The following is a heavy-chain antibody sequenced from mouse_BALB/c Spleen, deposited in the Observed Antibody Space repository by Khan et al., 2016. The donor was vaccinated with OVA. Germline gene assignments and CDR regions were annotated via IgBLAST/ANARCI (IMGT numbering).Heavy chain of an antibody. V-gene: IGHV1-63*01. J-gene: IGHJ1*01. D-gene: IGHD2-3*01. CDR2: IYPGSGHT. CDR1: GYAFTNYW. CDR3: ARSGGYSYYWYFDV. Sequence: VQRQEPGTELVRPGTSVKISCKASGYAFTNYWLGWVKQRPGHGLEWIGNIYPGSGHTYYNEKFKVKATLTADKSSSTAYMQLSSLTSEDSAVYFCARSGGYSYYWYFDVWGAGTTVTVSS.